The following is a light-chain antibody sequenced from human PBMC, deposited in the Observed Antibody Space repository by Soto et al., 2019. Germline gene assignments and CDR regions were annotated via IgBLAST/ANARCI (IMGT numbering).Light chain of an antibody. CDR1: SSDVGSYNL. J-gene: IGLJ1*01. V-gene: IGLV2-23*01. Sequence: QSALTQPASVSGSPGQSLTISCTGTSSDVGSYNLVSWYQQHPGKAPKLMIYEGSKRPSGVSNRFSGSKSGNTASLTISGLQAEDEADYYCCSYAGSSTLLYVFGTGTKVTVL. CDR3: CSYAGSSTLLYV. CDR2: EGS.